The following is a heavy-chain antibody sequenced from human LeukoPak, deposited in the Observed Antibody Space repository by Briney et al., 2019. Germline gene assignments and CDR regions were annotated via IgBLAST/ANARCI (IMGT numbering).Heavy chain of an antibody. CDR3: ARDNWNYGSSMDV. V-gene: IGHV4-59*01. J-gene: IGHJ6*02. D-gene: IGHD1-7*01. CDR2: IYYSGST. CDR1: GGSLSGYY. Sequence: PSDTLSLTCALYGGSLSGYYWSWIRQPPGKGLEWIGYIYYSGSTNYNPSLKSRVTISVDTSKNQFSLKLSSVTAADTAVYHCARDNWNYGSSMDVWGQGTTVTVSS.